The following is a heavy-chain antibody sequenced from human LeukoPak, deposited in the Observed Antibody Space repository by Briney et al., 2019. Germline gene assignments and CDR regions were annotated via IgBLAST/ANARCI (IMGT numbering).Heavy chain of an antibody. Sequence: GGSLRLSCAASIFTFRSYGMHWVRQAPGKGLEWVALISYDGSNKYYADSVNGRFTISRDNSQNTLYLQMNSLRLEDTAVYYCAKDKMGVAAAGTSPFDYWGQGTLVTVSS. V-gene: IGHV3-30*18. D-gene: IGHD6-13*01. CDR3: AKDKMGVAAAGTSPFDY. CDR2: ISYDGSNK. J-gene: IGHJ4*02. CDR1: IFTFRSYG.